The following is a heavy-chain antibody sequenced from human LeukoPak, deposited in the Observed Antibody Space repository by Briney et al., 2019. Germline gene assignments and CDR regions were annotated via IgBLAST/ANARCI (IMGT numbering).Heavy chain of an antibody. Sequence: KASETLSLTCTVSGYSISSGYYWGWIRQPPGRGLEWIGSIYHSGSTYYNPSLKSRVTISIDTSKNQFSLKLSSVTAADTAVYYCARGGFRFFDWGGYWGQGTLVTVSS. J-gene: IGHJ4*02. CDR3: ARGGFRFFDWGGY. CDR2: IYHSGST. CDR1: GYSISSGYY. V-gene: IGHV4-38-2*02. D-gene: IGHD3-9*01.